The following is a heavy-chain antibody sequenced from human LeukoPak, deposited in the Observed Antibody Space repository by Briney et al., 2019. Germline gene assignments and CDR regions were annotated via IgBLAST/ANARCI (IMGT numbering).Heavy chain of an antibody. CDR3: ARDPYCSGGSCLSYFDY. J-gene: IGHJ4*02. CDR1: GGSISSYY. CDR2: IYTSGST. V-gene: IGHV4-4*07. D-gene: IGHD2-15*01. Sequence: SETLSLTCTVSGGSISSYYWSWIRQPAGKGLEWIGRIYTSGSTNYNPFLKSRVTMSVDTSKNQFSLKLSSVTAADTAVYYCARDPYCSGGSCLSYFDYWGQGTLVTVSS.